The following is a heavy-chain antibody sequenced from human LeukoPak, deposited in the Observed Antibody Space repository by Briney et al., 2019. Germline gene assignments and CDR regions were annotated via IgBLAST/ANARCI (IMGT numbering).Heavy chain of an antibody. CDR2: ISSNGDNT. Sequence: GGSLRLSCPVSGFTFSTYVMHWVRQAPGKGLEYVSAISSNGDNTYYADSVKGRFTISRDNSKNTLYLQMSSLRADDTAMYYCVRGTRYWGQGTLVTVSS. V-gene: IGHV3-64D*06. CDR3: VRGTRY. CDR1: GFTFSTYV. J-gene: IGHJ4*02.